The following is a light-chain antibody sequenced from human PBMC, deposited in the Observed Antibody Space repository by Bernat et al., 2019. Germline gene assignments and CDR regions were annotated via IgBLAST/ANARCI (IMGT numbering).Light chain of an antibody. CDR2: EVS. CDR3: TSYTTSNTWV. J-gene: IGLJ3*02. Sequence: QSALTQPPSASGSPGQSVTISCAGTSSDVGGYDYVSWYQRHPGKAPKLMIYEVSKRLSGVPNRFSGSKSGNTASLTVSGLQPEDEADYSCTSYTTSNTWVFGGGTKLTVL. CDR1: SSDVGGYDY. V-gene: IGLV2-8*01.